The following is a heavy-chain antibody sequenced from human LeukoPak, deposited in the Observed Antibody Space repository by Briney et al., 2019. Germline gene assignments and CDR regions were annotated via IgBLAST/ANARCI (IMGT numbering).Heavy chain of an antibody. J-gene: IGHJ6*03. D-gene: IGHD6-19*01. Sequence: GGSLRLSCAASGFTFSDYYMSWIRQAPGKGLEWGSYISSSGSTIYYADSVKGRFTISRDNAKNSLYLQMNSLRAEDTAVYYCARDVRYSSGWYLYYYYYMDVWGKGTTVTVSS. V-gene: IGHV3-11*04. CDR3: ARDVRYSSGWYLYYYYYMDV. CDR2: ISSSGSTI. CDR1: GFTFSDYY.